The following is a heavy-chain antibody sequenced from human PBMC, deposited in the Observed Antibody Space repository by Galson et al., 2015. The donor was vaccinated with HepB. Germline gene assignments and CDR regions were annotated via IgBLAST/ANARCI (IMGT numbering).Heavy chain of an antibody. CDR2: ISPIFGTA. J-gene: IGHJ2*01. CDR3: AGGEGRYCSSTSCYTGLGWYFDL. V-gene: IGHV1-69*13. D-gene: IGHD2-2*02. Sequence: SVKVSCKASGGTFSSYAIRWVRQAPGQGLEWMGGISPIFGTANYAQKFQGRVTITADESTSTAYMELSSLRSEDTAVYYCAGGEGRYCSSTSCYTGLGWYFDLWGRGTLVTVSS. CDR1: GGTFSSYA.